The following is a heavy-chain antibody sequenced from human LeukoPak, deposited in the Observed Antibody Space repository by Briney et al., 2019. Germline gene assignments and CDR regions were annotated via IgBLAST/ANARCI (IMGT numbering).Heavy chain of an antibody. J-gene: IGHJ4*02. CDR2: INHSGST. CDR3: ARVITYGGNIRGCCFDY. Sequence: PSETLSLTCGVYGGSFSGYYWSWIRQPPGKGLEWIGEINHSGSTNYNPSLKSRVTISVDMSKNQFSLKLSSVTAADTAVYYCARVITYGGNIRGCCFDYWGQGTLVTVSS. CDR1: GGSFSGYY. V-gene: IGHV4-34*01. D-gene: IGHD4-23*01.